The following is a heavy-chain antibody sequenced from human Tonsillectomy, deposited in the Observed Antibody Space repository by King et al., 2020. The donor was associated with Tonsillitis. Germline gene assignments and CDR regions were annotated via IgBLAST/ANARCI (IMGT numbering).Heavy chain of an antibody. CDR1: GYTFSTYW. CDR3: ASYHDGSGSEDSFDI. Sequence: VQLVESGGGLVLPGGSLRLSCVASGYTFSTYWMSWVRQAPGQGLEWVANIKPYGSEKYYVDSVKGRFTISRDNAKNSLYLQMNNLRAEDTAVYYCASYHDGSGSEDSFDIWGQGTMVTVSS. J-gene: IGHJ3*02. D-gene: IGHD3-22*01. CDR2: IKPYGSEK. V-gene: IGHV3-7*03.